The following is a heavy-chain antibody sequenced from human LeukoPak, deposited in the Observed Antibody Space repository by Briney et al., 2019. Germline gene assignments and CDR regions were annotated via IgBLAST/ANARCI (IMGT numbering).Heavy chain of an antibody. Sequence: SETLSLTCTVSGGSISSYYWSWIRQPPGKGLEWIGYIYYSGSTNYDPSLKSRVTISVDTSKNQFSLKLSSVTAADTAVYYCARDSGSSRNFDYWGQGTLVTVSS. CDR1: GGSISSYY. V-gene: IGHV4-59*12. CDR3: ARDSGSSRNFDY. CDR2: IYYSGST. J-gene: IGHJ4*02. D-gene: IGHD1-26*01.